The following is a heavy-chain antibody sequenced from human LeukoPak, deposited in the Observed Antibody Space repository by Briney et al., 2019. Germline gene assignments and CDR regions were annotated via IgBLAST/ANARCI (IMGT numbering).Heavy chain of an antibody. CDR1: GFTFSIYS. J-gene: IGHJ4*02. V-gene: IGHV3-21*01. CDR2: ITSRSNYK. CDR3: ARDRGYFDN. Sequence: PGGSLRLSCAASGFTFSIYSMNWVRQAPGKGLEWISSITSRSNYKYYADSVKGRFTISRDNVQNSLYLQMNSLRAEDTSMYYCARDRGYFDNWGQGTLVTVSS.